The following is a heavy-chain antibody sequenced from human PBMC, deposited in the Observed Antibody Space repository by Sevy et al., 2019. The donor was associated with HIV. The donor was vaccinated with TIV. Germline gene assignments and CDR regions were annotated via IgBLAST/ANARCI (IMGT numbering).Heavy chain of an antibody. CDR2: INHGGET. J-gene: IGHJ6*04. V-gene: IGHV4-34*01. CDR1: GGSFNDYY. Sequence: SETLSLTCGVYGGSFNDYYWTWIRQPPGKGLEWIGEINHGGETNYDESFRSRVLILVDTSKYQVSLRLTSVSAADTAVYSCVRGVGRGVPSYSEYSASEKYSYFMDLWGTGTTVTVSS. CDR3: VRGVGRGVPSYSEYSASEKYSYFMDL. D-gene: IGHD3-10*01.